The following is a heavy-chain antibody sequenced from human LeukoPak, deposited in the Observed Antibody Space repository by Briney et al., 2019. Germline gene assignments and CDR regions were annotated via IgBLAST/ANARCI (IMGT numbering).Heavy chain of an antibody. V-gene: IGHV3-30*03. CDR1: GFTFSSYS. CDR3: ARAEGYCSSTSCYPYLDY. CDR2: ISYDGSNK. J-gene: IGHJ4*02. Sequence: GGSLRLSCAASGFTFSSYSMNWVRQAPGKGLEWVAVISYDGSNKYYADSVKGRFTISRDNSKNTLYLQMNSLRAEDTAVYYCARAEGYCSSTSCYPYLDYWGQGTLVTVSS. D-gene: IGHD2-2*01.